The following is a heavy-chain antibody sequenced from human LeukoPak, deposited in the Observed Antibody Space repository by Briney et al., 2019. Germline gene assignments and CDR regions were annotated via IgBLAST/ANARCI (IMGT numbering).Heavy chain of an antibody. Sequence: GGSLRLSCAASGFTFSSYVMSWVRQAPGKGLEWVSGISGRGSSTYYADSVKGRFTVSRDNSKNTLYLQMNGLRAEDTAVHYCARQPDDFSGWNNGQDFFDYWGQGTLVTVSS. J-gene: IGHJ4*02. CDR1: GFTFSSYV. CDR2: ISGRGSST. V-gene: IGHV3-23*01. D-gene: IGHD6-19*01. CDR3: ARQPDDFSGWNNGQDFFDY.